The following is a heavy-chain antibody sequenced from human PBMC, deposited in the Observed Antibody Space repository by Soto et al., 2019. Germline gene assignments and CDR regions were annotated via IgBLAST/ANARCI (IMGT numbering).Heavy chain of an antibody. CDR3: ARGGIQKALITGTTLRFDP. V-gene: IGHV4-34*01. D-gene: IGHD1-20*01. J-gene: IGHJ5*02. CDR1: GGSFSGYY. CDR2: INHSGST. Sequence: SETLSLTCAVYGGSFSGYYWSWIRQPPGKGLEWIGEINHSGSTNYNPSLKSRVTISVDTSKNQFSLKLSSVTAADTAVYYCARGGIQKALITGTTLRFDPWGQGTLVTVSS.